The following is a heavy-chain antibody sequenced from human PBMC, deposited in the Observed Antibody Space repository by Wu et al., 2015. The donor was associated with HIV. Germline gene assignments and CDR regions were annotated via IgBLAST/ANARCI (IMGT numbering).Heavy chain of an antibody. CDR1: GGTFSSYA. CDR2: IIPIFGTA. V-gene: IGHV1-69*18. Sequence: QVQLIQSGAEVAKPGASVRVSCQTSGGTFSSYAISWVRQAPGQGLEWMGRIIPIFGTANYAQKFQGRVTITADESTSTAYMELNSLTSDDTALYYCARDGSGDNNPWYFDVWGRGTLISVSS. D-gene: IGHD2-15*01. CDR3: ARDGSGDNNPWYFDV. J-gene: IGHJ2*01.